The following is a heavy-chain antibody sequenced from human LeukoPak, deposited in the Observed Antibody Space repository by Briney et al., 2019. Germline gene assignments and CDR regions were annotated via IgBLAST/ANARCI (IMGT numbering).Heavy chain of an antibody. Sequence: ASVKVSCKASGGTFSSYAIGWVRQAPGQGLEWMGGIIPIFGTANYAQKFQGRVTITTDESTSTAYMELSSLRSEDTAVYYCASSVSYSSSSFYYYYMDVWGKGTTVTVSS. D-gene: IGHD6-6*01. V-gene: IGHV1-69*05. CDR2: IIPIFGTA. CDR3: ASSVSYSSSSFYYYYMDV. J-gene: IGHJ6*03. CDR1: GGTFSSYA.